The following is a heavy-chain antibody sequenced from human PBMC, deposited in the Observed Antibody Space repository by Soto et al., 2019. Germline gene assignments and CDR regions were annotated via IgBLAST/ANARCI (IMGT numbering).Heavy chain of an antibody. D-gene: IGHD1-26*01. CDR1: GFTLSSYA. J-gene: IGHJ4*02. CDR3: VRDKRLVRSGSLDY. Sequence: QVQLVESGGGVVQPGRSLRLSCAASGFTLSSYAMHWVRQAPGKGLEWVTVISYDGSHKYYADSVEGRFTISRDNSKNPLLLQTNSLRAEDTAVYYCVRDKRLVRSGSLDYWGQGSLVTASS. V-gene: IGHV3-30-3*01. CDR2: ISYDGSHK.